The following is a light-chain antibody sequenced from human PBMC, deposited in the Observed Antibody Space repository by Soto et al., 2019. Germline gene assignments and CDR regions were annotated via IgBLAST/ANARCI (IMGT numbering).Light chain of an antibody. J-gene: IGLJ1*01. CDR1: SSDVGRYNY. V-gene: IGLV2-14*03. CDR2: DVT. CDR3: SSYTTSSTYV. Sequence: QSVLTQPASVSGAPGQSITISCIGTSSDVGRYNYVSWYQQYPDKAPKLMIYDVTNRPSGVSFRFSGSKSGNTASLTISELQAEDEADYYCSSYTTSSTYVFGTGTKLTVL.